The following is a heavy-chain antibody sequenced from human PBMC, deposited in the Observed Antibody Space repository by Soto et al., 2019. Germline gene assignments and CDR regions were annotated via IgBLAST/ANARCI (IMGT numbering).Heavy chain of an antibody. Sequence: EVQLVESGGGLVQTGGSLRLSCEVSGFTFSSYWMSWVRQAPGNGLEWVANIKQDGSEKHYVDSVKGRFTISRHNAKNSLYLQMNSLRVEDTDLYYCARDHIVGATNFDDWGQGTLVTVSS. CDR1: GFTFSSYW. J-gene: IGHJ4*02. CDR3: ARDHIVGATNFDD. D-gene: IGHD1-26*01. V-gene: IGHV3-7*03. CDR2: IKQDGSEK.